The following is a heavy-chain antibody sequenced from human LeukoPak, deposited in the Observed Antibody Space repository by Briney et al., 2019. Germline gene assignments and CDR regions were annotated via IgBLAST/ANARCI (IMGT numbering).Heavy chain of an antibody. Sequence: PGGSLRLSCAASGFTFSTYAMSWVRQAPGKGLEWISAISGSGGSTYYADSVKGRFTISRDNPKNTLYLQMNSLRAEDTAVYYCAKVLDYYDSSGYYAFDYWGQGTLVTVSS. J-gene: IGHJ4*02. D-gene: IGHD3-22*01. CDR3: AKVLDYYDSSGYYAFDY. CDR1: GFTFSTYA. CDR2: ISGSGGST. V-gene: IGHV3-23*01.